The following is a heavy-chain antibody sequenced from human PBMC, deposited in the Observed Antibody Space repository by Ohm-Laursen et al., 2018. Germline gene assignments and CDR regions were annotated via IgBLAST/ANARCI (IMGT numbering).Heavy chain of an antibody. V-gene: IGHV3-30*18. D-gene: IGHD4-11*01. CDR1: GFTFSSYG. CDR3: AKSNSNYRTPFIDY. J-gene: IGHJ4*02. CDR2: ISYDGSNK. Sequence: SLRLSCAASGFTFSSYGMHWVRQAPGKGLEWVAVISYDGSNKYYADSVKGRFTISRDNSKNTLYLQMNSLRAEDTAVYYCAKSNSNYRTPFIDYWGQGTLDTVSS.